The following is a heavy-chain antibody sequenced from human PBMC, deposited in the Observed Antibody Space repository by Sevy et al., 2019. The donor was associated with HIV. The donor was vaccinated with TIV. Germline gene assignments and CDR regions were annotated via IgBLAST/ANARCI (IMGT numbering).Heavy chain of an antibody. V-gene: IGHV6-1*01. J-gene: IGHJ6*02. CDR2: THYRSKWYN. Sequence: SQTLSLTCAISGDSVSSSSAAWNWVRQSPSRGLEWLGRTHYRSKWYNNYAVSVKSRVTINPDTSENQFYLHLNSVTPEDTAVDFCAREDELNSYYYGMDVWGQGTTVTVSS. CDR3: AREDELNSYYYGMDV. D-gene: IGHD1-1*01. CDR1: GDSVSSSSAA.